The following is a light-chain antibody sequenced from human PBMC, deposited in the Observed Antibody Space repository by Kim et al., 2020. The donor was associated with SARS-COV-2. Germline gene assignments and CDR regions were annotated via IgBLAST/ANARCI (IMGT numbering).Light chain of an antibody. V-gene: IGKV1-39*01. Sequence: SASVGDRVTITCRASESISMYVNWYQQRPGRAPRGLMYAAASLQSGVSSRFSGSGSGTDFTLTISSLQPEDFATYYCQQTYSVPYTFGQGTKVEI. CDR2: AAA. J-gene: IGKJ2*01. CDR1: ESISMY. CDR3: QQTYSVPYT.